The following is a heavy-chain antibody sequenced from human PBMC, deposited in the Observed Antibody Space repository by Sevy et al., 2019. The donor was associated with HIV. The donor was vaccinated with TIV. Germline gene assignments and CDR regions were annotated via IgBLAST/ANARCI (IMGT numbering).Heavy chain of an antibody. CDR3: AKTIFGVAQVFDK. CDR2: ISDNGGET. CDR1: GFNFGSYS. Sequence: GGSLRLSCAVSGFNFGSYSMNWVRQGPGKGLEWVAGISDNGGETYHAVSVKGRFTVARDNSKNTLFLQMNSLRAEDTAVYYCAKTIFGVAQVFDKWGQGTMVTVSS. J-gene: IGHJ3*02. V-gene: IGHV3-23*01. D-gene: IGHD3-3*01.